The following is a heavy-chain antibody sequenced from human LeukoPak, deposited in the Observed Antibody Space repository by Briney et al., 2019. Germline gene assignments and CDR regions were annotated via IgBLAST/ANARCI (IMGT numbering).Heavy chain of an antibody. J-gene: IGHJ2*01. CDR2: ISWNSGSI. D-gene: IGHD3-10*01. V-gene: IGHV3-9*01. Sequence: PGGSLRLSCAASGFTFVDYAMHWVRQAPGKGLEWVSGISWNSGSIGYADSVKGRFTISRDNAKNSLYLQMNSLRAEDTAVYYCARVGTGSWYFDLWGRGTLVTFSS. CDR1: GFTFVDYA. CDR3: ARVGTGSWYFDL.